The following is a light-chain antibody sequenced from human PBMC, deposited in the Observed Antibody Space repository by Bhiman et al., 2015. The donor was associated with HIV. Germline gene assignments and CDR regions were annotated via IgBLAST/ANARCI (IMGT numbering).Light chain of an antibody. Sequence: QPVLTQAPSASASLGASVTLTCTLSSGYSDYKVDWYQQRPGKGPRFVMRVGTGGIVGSKGDGIPDRFSVLGSGLNRYLTIKNIQEEDESDYHCGAHHGTGSNFPRRVFGGGTKLTVL. CDR3: GAHHGTGSNFPRRV. J-gene: IGLJ3*02. V-gene: IGLV9-49*01. CDR2: VGTGGIVG. CDR1: SGYSDYK.